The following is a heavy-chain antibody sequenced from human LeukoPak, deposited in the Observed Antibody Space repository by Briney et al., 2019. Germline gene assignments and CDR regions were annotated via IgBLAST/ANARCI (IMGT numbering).Heavy chain of an antibody. CDR1: GFTFSSYD. CDR2: ISAAGDT. Sequence: GGSLRLSCAASGFTFSSYDMHWVRQATGKGLEWVSAISAAGDTYYLDSVKGRFTISRDNAKNSLYLQMNSLRAEDTALYYCAKDPRAVATTFDYWGQGTLVTVSS. J-gene: IGHJ4*02. D-gene: IGHD5-12*01. CDR3: AKDPRAVATTFDY. V-gene: IGHV3-13*01.